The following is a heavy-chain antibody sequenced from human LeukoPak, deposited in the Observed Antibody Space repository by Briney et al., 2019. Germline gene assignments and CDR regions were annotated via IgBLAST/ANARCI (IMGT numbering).Heavy chain of an antibody. Sequence: SGTLSLTCAVSGGSISSSNWWSWVRQPPGKGLEWIGEIYHSGSTNYNPSLKSRVTISVDKSKNQFSLKLSSVTAADTAVYYCARVGSIVATINGFDYWGQGTLVTVSS. D-gene: IGHD5-12*01. V-gene: IGHV4-4*02. CDR3: ARVGSIVATINGFDY. J-gene: IGHJ4*02. CDR2: IYHSGST. CDR1: GGSISSSNW.